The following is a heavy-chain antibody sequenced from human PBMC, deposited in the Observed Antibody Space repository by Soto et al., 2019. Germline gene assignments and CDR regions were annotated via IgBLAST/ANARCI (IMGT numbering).Heavy chain of an antibody. J-gene: IGHJ4*02. D-gene: IGHD1-7*01. CDR2: VRSKADGGTT. V-gene: IGHV3-15*01. CDR3: RRDWDYPVL. Sequence: PGWSLRLSCAASGFTFANAWMSWVRQAPGKGLEWVGRVRSKADGGTTDYAAPVKGRFTISRDDSENTLYLQMNSLKIDDTAVYYCRRDWDYPVLWGQGTMVTVYS. CDR1: GFTFANAW.